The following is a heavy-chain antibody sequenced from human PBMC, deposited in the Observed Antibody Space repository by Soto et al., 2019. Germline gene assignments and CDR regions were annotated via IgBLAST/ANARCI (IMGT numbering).Heavy chain of an antibody. CDR1: CGSISSGGYY. V-gene: IGHV4-31*03. D-gene: IGHD7-27*01. Sequence: SETLSLTCTVSCGSISSGGYYWSWIRQHPGKGLEWIGYIYYSGSTYYNPSLKSRVTISVDTSKNQFSLKLSSVTAADTAVYYCARGPSGDKVDSWGQGTLVTVSS. CDR2: IYYSGST. J-gene: IGHJ4*02. CDR3: ARGPSGDKVDS.